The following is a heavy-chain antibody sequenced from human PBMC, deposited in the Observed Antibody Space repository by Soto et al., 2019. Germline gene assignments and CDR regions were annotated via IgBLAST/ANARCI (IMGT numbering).Heavy chain of an antibody. Sequence: EVQLVESGGGLVQPGGSLRLSCAASGFTFSSYSMNWVRQAPGKGLEWVSYISSSSSTIYYADSVKGRFTISRDNAKKSLYLQLNSLRDEDTAVYYCARSPYYYDSSNYYGYWGQGTLVPVSS. CDR1: GFTFSSYS. V-gene: IGHV3-48*02. CDR2: ISSSSSTI. J-gene: IGHJ4*02. CDR3: ARSPYYYDSSNYYGY. D-gene: IGHD3-22*01.